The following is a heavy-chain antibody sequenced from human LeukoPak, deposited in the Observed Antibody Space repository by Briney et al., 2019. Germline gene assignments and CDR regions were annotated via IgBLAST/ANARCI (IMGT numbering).Heavy chain of an antibody. D-gene: IGHD3-10*01. CDR3: ARTVSGPGVYYFDY. V-gene: IGHV4-59*01. CDR1: GGSINTYY. CDR2: IYKSGST. Sequence: PSETLSLTCAVSGGSINTYYWTWIRQPPGKGLGWIGYIYKSGSTNYNPSLKSRINLLLDTSKNQFSLNLSSVTAADTAVYYCARTVSGPGVYYFDYWGQGTLVTVSS. J-gene: IGHJ4*02.